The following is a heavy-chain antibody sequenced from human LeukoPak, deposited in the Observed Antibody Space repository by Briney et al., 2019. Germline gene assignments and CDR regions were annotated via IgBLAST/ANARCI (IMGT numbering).Heavy chain of an antibody. J-gene: IGHJ4*02. CDR1: GFTFSSYW. Sequence: PGGSLRLSCAASGFTFSSYWMHWVRQAPGKGLVWVSQISGDGSTPYYADSVKGRFTISRDNSKNTLSLQMDSLRADDTAVYYCAKDQAAFGDYDFDYWGQGTLVTVSP. V-gene: IGHV3-74*01. CDR3: AKDQAAFGDYDFDY. D-gene: IGHD4-17*01. CDR2: ISGDGSTP.